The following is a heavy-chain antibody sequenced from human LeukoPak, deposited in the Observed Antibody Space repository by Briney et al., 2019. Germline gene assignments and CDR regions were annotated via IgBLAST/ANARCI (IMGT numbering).Heavy chain of an antibody. Sequence: GGSLRLTCAASGFTFSSYAMNWARQAPGKGLEWVASINHNGNVNYYVDSVKGRFTISRDNAKNSLYLQMSNLRAEDTAVYFCARGGGLDVWGQGATVTVSS. J-gene: IGHJ6*02. V-gene: IGHV3-7*03. CDR3: ARGGGLDV. CDR2: INHNGNVN. CDR1: GFTFSSYA. D-gene: IGHD3-16*01.